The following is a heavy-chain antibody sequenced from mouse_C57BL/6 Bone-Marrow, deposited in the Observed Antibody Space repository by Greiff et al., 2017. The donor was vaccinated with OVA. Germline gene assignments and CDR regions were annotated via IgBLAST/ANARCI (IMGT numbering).Heavy chain of an antibody. D-gene: IGHD2-3*01. CDR1: GYTFTDYY. CDR2: IYPGSGNT. CDR3: AGGWVPYAMDY. J-gene: IGHJ4*01. Sequence: QVQLKESGAELVRPGASVKLSCKASGYTFTDYYINWVKQRPGQGLEWIARIYPGSGNTYYNEKFKGKATLTAEKSSSTAYMQLSSLTSEDSAVYFCAGGWVPYAMDYWGQGTSVTVSS. V-gene: IGHV1-76*01.